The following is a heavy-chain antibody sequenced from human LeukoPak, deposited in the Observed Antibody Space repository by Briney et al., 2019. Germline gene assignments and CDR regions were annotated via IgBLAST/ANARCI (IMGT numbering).Heavy chain of an antibody. V-gene: IGHV3-30*18. J-gene: IGHJ4*02. CDR1: GFTFSSYG. CDR2: ISYDGSNK. Sequence: GGSLGLSCAASGFTFSSYGMHWVRQAPGKGLEWVAVISYDGSNKYYADSVKGRFTISRDNSKNTLYLQMNSLRAEDTAVYYCAKDLTYYDILTGYSHWGQGTLVTVSS. D-gene: IGHD3-9*01. CDR3: AKDLTYYDILTGYSH.